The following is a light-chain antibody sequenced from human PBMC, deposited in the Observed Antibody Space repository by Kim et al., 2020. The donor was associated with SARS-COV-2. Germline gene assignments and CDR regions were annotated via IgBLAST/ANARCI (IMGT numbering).Light chain of an antibody. CDR3: QSYDSSNQRV. CDR2: EDN. J-gene: IGLJ3*02. V-gene: IGLV6-57*02. CDR1: SGSIASNY. Sequence: KTVTISCTGSSGSIASNYVQWYQQRPGSAPTTVIYEDNQRPSEVPDRFSGSIDSSSNSASLTISGLKTEDEADYYCQSYDSSNQRVFGGGTQLTVL.